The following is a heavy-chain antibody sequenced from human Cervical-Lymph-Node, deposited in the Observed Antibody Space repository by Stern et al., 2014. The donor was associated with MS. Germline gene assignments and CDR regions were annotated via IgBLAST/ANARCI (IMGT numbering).Heavy chain of an antibody. J-gene: IGHJ4*02. CDR3: TRAYYGSQLGY. V-gene: IGHV1-3*01. Sequence: DQLVESGAEVRKPGASVKVSCRASGYTFTSFALHWVRQAPGQRLEWMGWIIVDNGNTKYSQDFQGRVTITRDTSASTVYMELTSLRSEDTAMYYCTRAYYGSQLGYWGQGTLVTVSA. CDR1: GYTFTSFA. CDR2: IIVDNGNT. D-gene: IGHD3-22*01.